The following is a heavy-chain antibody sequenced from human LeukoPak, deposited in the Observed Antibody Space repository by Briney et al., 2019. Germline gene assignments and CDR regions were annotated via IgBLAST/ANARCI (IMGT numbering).Heavy chain of an antibody. Sequence: PGGSLRLSCAASRFPFSSYSMKCVRQAPGKGLGWAANINQDGSEKYYVDSVKGRFTISRDNAKNSLYLQMNSLRAEDTAVYYCAELGITMIGGVWGKGTTVTISS. CDR1: RFPFSSYS. V-gene: IGHV3-7*01. D-gene: IGHD3-10*02. CDR2: INQDGSEK. CDR3: AELGITMIGGV. J-gene: IGHJ6*04.